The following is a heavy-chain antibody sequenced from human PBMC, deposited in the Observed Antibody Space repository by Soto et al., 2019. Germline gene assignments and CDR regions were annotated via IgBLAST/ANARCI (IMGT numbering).Heavy chain of an antibody. CDR2: INAGNGNT. CDR1: GYTFTSYA. D-gene: IGHD2-15*01. V-gene: IGHV1-3*01. CDR3: ASLVDCSGGSCYRFDY. Sequence: ASVKVSCKASGYTFTSYAMHWVRQAPGQRLEWMGWINAGNGNTKYSQKFQGRVTITRDTSASTAYMELSSLRSEDTAVYYCASLVDCSGGSCYRFDYWGQGTLATVSS. J-gene: IGHJ4*02.